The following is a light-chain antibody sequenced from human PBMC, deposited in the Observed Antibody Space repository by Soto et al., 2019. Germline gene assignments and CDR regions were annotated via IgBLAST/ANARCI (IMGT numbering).Light chain of an antibody. V-gene: IGKV1-9*01. CDR2: PAS. J-gene: IGKJ2*03. CDR1: QDISTY. Sequence: DIQLTQSPSFLSASVGDRVTVSCRASQDISTYLAWFQQKPGKVPQLLVYPASTLQDGVPSRFSGLGSGTEFTHTINNLQAEDFATYYCQHLRAYPFSFGHGTKWDIK. CDR3: QHLRAYPFS.